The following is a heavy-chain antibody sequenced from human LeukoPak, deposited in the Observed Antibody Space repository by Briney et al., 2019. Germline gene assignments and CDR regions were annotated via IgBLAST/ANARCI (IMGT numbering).Heavy chain of an antibody. J-gene: IGHJ4*02. Sequence: AGGSLRLSCAASGFTFTTYAMSWVRQAPEKGLEWVSGISVSGGTTFYADSVKGRFTISRDNSKNTLYLQMNSLRAEDTALYYCARDPDGMLDYWGQGTLVTVSS. CDR2: ISVSGGTT. CDR1: GFTFTTYA. CDR3: ARDPDGMLDY. D-gene: IGHD2-8*01. V-gene: IGHV3-23*01.